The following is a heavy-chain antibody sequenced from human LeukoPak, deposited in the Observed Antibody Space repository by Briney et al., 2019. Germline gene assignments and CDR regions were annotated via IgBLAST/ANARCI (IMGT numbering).Heavy chain of an antibody. J-gene: IGHJ4*02. CDR1: GFTFSSYS. CDR3: ARLMAQGELAFDY. V-gene: IGHV3-21*01. D-gene: IGHD1-26*01. CDR2: ISSSSSYI. Sequence: KSGGSLRLSCAASGFTFSSYSMNWVRQAPGKGLEWVSSISSSSSYIYYADSVKGRFTISRDNAKNSLYLQMNSLRAEDTAVYYYARLMAQGELAFDYWGQGTLVTVSS.